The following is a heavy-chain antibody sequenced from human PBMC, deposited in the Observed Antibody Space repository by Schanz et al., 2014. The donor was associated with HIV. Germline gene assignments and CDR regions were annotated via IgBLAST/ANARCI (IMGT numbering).Heavy chain of an antibody. CDR3: AKPEYDSRGNSQSHFDY. CDR1: GFTFSNFA. CDR2: ISYDGRNK. J-gene: IGHJ4*02. D-gene: IGHD3-22*01. V-gene: IGHV3-23*03. Sequence: QLLESGGGLVQPGGLLRLSCAASGFTFSNFAMSWVRQAPGKGLEWVAVISYDGRNKYYADSVKGRLTISRDNSKNTLYLQMTTLRIDDTAVYYCAKPEYDSRGNSQSHFDYWGQGTLVTVSS.